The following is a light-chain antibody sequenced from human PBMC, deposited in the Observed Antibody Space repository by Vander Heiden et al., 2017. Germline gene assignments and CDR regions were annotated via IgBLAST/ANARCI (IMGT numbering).Light chain of an antibody. V-gene: IGKV3-20*01. CDR2: GAS. CDR1: QSVSSSY. J-gene: IGKJ2*01. Sequence: DIVLTPSPGTLSLSPGERATLSCRASQSVSSSYLAWYQQKPGQAPRLLIYGASSRATGIPDRFSGSGSGTDFTLTISRLEPEDFAVYYCQQYGSSPQTFGQGTKLEIK. CDR3: QQYGSSPQT.